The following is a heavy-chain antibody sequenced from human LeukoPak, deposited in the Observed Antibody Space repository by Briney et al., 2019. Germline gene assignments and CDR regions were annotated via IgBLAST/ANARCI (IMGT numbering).Heavy chain of an antibody. CDR3: ARGQLYYVILTGYSL. V-gene: IGHV4-34*01. J-gene: IGHJ4*02. CDR1: GGSFSGYY. D-gene: IGHD3-9*01. CDR2: INHSGST. Sequence: SETLSLTCAVYGGSFSGYYWSWIRQPPGKGLEWIGEINHSGSTNYNPSLKSRVTISVDTSKTQFSLKLSSVTAADTAVYYCARGQLYYVILTGYSLWGQGTLVTVSS.